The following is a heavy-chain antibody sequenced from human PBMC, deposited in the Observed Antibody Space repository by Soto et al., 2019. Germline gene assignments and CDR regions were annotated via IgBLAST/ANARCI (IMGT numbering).Heavy chain of an antibody. D-gene: IGHD6-19*01. J-gene: IGHJ5*02. CDR2: IDSSGEK. CDR1: GLSITDSEMG. CDR3: ARRHLAVAVSPWFDP. Sequence: QVTLKESGPVLVKPTETLTLRCTVSGLSITDSEMGVSWIRQPPGQPLEWLAHIDSSGEKSYRTFLKSRLAISKDTSKTQIGLTMTNLDPPDTATYYCARRHLAVAVSPWFDPWGQGITVIVSP. V-gene: IGHV2-26*01.